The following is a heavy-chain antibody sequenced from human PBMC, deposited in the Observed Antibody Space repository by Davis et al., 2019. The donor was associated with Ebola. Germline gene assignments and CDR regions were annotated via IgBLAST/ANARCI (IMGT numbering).Heavy chain of an antibody. CDR1: GGTFSSYA. CDR2: IIPIFGTA. V-gene: IGHV1-69*06. J-gene: IGHJ6*02. CDR3: ARGDGYDSSGYYHYYYYGMDV. Sequence: KVSCKASGGTFSSYAISWVRQAPGQGLEWMGGIIPIFGTANYAQKFQGRVTITADKSTSTAYMELSSLRSEDTAVYYCARGDGYDSSGYYHYYYYGMDVWGQGTTVTVSS. D-gene: IGHD3-22*01.